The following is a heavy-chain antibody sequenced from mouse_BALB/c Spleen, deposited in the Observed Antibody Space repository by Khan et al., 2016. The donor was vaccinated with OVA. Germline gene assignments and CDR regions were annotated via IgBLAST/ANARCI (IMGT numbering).Heavy chain of an antibody. D-gene: IGHD2-10*01. CDR3: ARPPYFSYTFAY. Sequence: QIQLVQSGPELKKPGETVKISCEASGYTFTSFGMNWVKQAPGKGLEWMGWINTYTGEPTYADDFKGRFAFSLETSASTAYLQINNLKNEDTATYFCARPPYFSYTFAYWGQGTSVTVSS. CDR1: GYTFTSFG. J-gene: IGHJ4*01. V-gene: IGHV9-3-1*01. CDR2: INTYTGEP.